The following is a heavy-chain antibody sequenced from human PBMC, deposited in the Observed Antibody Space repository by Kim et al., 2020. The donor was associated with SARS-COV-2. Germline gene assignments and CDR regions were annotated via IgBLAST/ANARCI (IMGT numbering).Heavy chain of an antibody. D-gene: IGHD6-6*01. CDR3: AKDRGQLVVDYYYGMDV. Sequence: VKGRFTISRDNSKNTLYLQMNSLRAEDTAVYYCAKDRGQLVVDYYYGMDVWGQGTTVTVSS. V-gene: IGHV3-33*06. J-gene: IGHJ6*02.